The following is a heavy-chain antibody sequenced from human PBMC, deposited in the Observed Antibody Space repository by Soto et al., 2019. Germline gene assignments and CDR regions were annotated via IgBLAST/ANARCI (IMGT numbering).Heavy chain of an antibody. J-gene: IGHJ4*02. V-gene: IGHV1-69*01. CDR2: IIPIFGTT. Sequence: QVQLVQSGAEVKKPGSSVKVSCKASGGTFSRYGISWVRQAPGQGLEWMGGIIPIFGTTNYAQKFQDRLTITADASTSTAYMELSSLRSDDTAVYYCAGKFHGDCSGGSGWIRGNWGQGTLVTVSS. CDR1: GGTFSRYG. D-gene: IGHD2-15*01. CDR3: AGKFHGDCSGGSGWIRGN.